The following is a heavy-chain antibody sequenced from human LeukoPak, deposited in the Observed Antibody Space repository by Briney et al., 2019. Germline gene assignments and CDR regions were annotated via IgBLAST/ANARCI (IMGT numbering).Heavy chain of an antibody. CDR2: IYYSGST. J-gene: IGHJ6*02. CDR3: ARDRPSGITMVRGVRYGMDV. Sequence: SETLSLTCTASGGSISSYYWSWIRQPPGKGLEWIGYIYYSGSTNYNPSLKSRVTISVDTSKNQFSLKLSSVTAADTAVYYCARDRPSGITMVRGVRYGMDVWGQGTTVTVSS. CDR1: GGSISSYY. V-gene: IGHV4-59*01. D-gene: IGHD3-10*01.